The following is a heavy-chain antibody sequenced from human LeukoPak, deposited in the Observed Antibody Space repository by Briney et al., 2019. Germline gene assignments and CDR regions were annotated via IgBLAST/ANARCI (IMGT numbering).Heavy chain of an antibody. J-gene: IGHJ5*02. V-gene: IGHV4-34*01. D-gene: IGHD2-2*01. CDR2: INHSGST. CDR1: GGSFSGYY. Sequence: SETLSLTCAVYGGSFSGYYWSWIRQPPGKGLEWIGEINHSGSTNYNPSLKSRVTISVDTSKNQFSLKLSSVTAADTAVYYCARITYHYCPSTNCYNWFDPWGQGTLVTVSS. CDR3: ARITYHYCPSTNCYNWFDP.